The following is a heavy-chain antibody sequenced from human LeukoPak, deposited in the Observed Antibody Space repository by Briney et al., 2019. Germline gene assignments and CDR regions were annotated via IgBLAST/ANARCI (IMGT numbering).Heavy chain of an antibody. Sequence: GGSLRLSCAASGFTFSSYWMSWVRQAPGKGLEGVANIKQDGSEKYYVDSVKGRFTISRDNAKNSLYLQMKSLRAEDTAVYYCARDRASEYYYYYGMDVWGKGTTVTVSS. CDR1: GFTFSSYW. J-gene: IGHJ6*04. D-gene: IGHD3-10*01. CDR3: ARDRASEYYYYYGMDV. CDR2: IKQDGSEK. V-gene: IGHV3-7*03.